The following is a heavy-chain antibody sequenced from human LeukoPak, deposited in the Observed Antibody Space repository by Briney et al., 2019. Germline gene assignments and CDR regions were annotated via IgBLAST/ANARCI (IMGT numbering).Heavy chain of an antibody. Sequence: SETLSLTCTVSGYSISNGYYWGWIRPPPGKGLEWIGSFYPSGNTYYNPSLKSRVTISVDTSKNQFSLKLRSVTAADTAVYYCARGYSSGWSLDYWGQGTLVTVSS. D-gene: IGHD6-19*01. CDR1: GYSISNGYY. V-gene: IGHV4-38-2*02. CDR2: FYPSGNT. J-gene: IGHJ4*02. CDR3: ARGYSSGWSLDY.